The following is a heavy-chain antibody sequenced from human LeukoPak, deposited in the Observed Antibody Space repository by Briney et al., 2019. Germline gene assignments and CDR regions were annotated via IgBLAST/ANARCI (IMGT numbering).Heavy chain of an antibody. J-gene: IGHJ4*02. V-gene: IGHV3-73*01. Sequence: GGSLRLSCAASGFTFSGSAMHWVRQASGKGLEWVGRIRNKANSYATSYAASVKGRFIISRDDSKNTAYLQMNSLKTEDTAVYYCTRHLADSSSSKNDYWGQGTLVTVSS. CDR2: IRNKANSYAT. CDR3: TRHLADSSSSKNDY. D-gene: IGHD6-13*01. CDR1: GFTFSGSA.